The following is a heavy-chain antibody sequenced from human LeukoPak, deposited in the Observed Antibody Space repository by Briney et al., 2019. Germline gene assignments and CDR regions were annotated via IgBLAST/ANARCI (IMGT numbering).Heavy chain of an antibody. CDR3: TRGLAAAYDYNWFDS. V-gene: IGHV4-4*07. J-gene: IGHJ5*01. CDR2: INASGTT. D-gene: IGHD5-12*01. Sequence: SETLSLTCSASGCSISDYYWTWIRQPAGKGLEWIGRINASGTTRYNPSLKSRFAMSVDTSKNQFSLKLTSVTAADTAVYFCTRGLAAAYDYNWFDSWGQGTLVTVSS. CDR1: GCSISDYY.